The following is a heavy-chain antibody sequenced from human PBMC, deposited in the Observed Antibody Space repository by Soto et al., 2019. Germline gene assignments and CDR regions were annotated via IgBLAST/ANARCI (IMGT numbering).Heavy chain of an antibody. V-gene: IGHV5-10-1*01. D-gene: IGHD2-2*01. Sequence: GESLKISCKGSGYSFTAYCITWVRQMPGQGLEWMGRIDPSASYTHYSPAFQGHVAISVDRSINTAYLQWSSLKASDTAMYYCARMSCSRTTAYYGMDVWGQGTAVTVS. CDR3: ARMSCSRTTAYYGMDV. J-gene: IGHJ6*02. CDR1: GYSFTAYC. CDR2: IDPSASYT.